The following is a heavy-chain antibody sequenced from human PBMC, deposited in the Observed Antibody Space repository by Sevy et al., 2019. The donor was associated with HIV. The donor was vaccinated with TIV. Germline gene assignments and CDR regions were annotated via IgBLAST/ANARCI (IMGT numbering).Heavy chain of an antibody. J-gene: IGHJ5*02. CDR1: GFTFSSSI. CDR2: ISGTGSTI. D-gene: IGHD4-17*01. CDR3: ARSDYGDYVGWFDP. V-gene: IGHV3-48*02. Sequence: GGSLRLSCAASGFTFSSSIINWVRQAPGKGLEWVSSISGTGSTIYYADSVKVRFTISRDNAKNSLYLQMHSLRDEDTAVYYCARSDYGDYVGWFDPWGQGTLVTVSS.